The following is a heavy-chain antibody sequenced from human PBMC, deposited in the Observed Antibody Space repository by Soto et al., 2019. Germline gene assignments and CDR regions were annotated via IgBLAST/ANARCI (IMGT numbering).Heavy chain of an antibody. Sequence: SETLSLTCTVSGGSISSSSYYWGWIRQPPGKGLEWIGSIYYSGSTYYNPSLKSRVTISVDTSKNQFSLKLSSVTAADTAVYYCARQLRFLEWLLYGWFDPWGQGTLVTVSS. V-gene: IGHV4-39*01. CDR2: IYYSGST. J-gene: IGHJ5*02. CDR3: ARQLRFLEWLLYGWFDP. D-gene: IGHD3-3*01. CDR1: GGSISSSSYY.